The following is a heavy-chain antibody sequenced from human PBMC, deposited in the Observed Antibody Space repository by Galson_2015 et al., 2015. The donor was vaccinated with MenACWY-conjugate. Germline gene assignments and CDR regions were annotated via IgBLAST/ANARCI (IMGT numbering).Heavy chain of an antibody. Sequence: SETLSLTCTVSGGSITSFYWSWIRQPPGKGLEWIGYMRYSEIPRYNPSLKSRVTISVDASKSQFSLTLNSVTAADTAVYYCASGGTSPRPFLNWFDPWGQGTLVTVSS. CDR3: ASGGTSPRPFLNWFDP. V-gene: IGHV4-59*01. CDR2: MRYSEIP. CDR1: GGSITSFY. D-gene: IGHD4-23*01. J-gene: IGHJ5*02.